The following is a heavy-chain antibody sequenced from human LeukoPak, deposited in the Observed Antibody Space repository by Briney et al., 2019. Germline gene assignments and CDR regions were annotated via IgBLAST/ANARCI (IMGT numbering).Heavy chain of an antibody. D-gene: IGHD2-2*01. V-gene: IGHV1-2*02. Sequence: ASVKVSCTASGYTFTGFYIHWLRQAPGQGLEWMGWINPNSGDANYAPKFQGRVTMTRDTSITTAYMELSSLRPDDTAVYYCARGHCGSATCQRNWFDPWGQGSLVTVSS. CDR3: ARGHCGSATCQRNWFDP. CDR2: INPNSGDA. CDR1: GYTFTGFY. J-gene: IGHJ5*02.